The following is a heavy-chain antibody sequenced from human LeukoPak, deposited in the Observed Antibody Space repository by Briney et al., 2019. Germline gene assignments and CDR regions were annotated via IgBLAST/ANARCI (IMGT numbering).Heavy chain of an antibody. V-gene: IGHV4-4*07. CDR2: IYTSGST. CDR1: GGSISSYY. Sequence: SVTLSLTCTVSGGSISSYYWSWIRQSAGEGVEWFGRIYTSGSTNYNPSLKSRVTMSVDTSKNQFSLKLSSVTAADTAVYYCARQQSPAYYYYYMDVWGKGTTVTAS. J-gene: IGHJ6*03. CDR3: ARQQSPAYYYYYMDV. D-gene: IGHD2-2*01.